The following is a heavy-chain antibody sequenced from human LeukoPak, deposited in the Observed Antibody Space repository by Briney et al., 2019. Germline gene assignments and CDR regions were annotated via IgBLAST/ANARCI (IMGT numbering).Heavy chain of an antibody. CDR3: ARDPTSSSWYYFDY. Sequence: GGSLRLSCAASGFTFSSYAMHWVRQAPGKGLEWVAVISYDGSNKYYADSVKGRFTISRDNSKNTLYLQMNSLRAEDTAVYYCARDPTSSSWYYFDYWGQGTLVTVSS. CDR1: GFTFSSYA. CDR2: ISYDGSNK. J-gene: IGHJ4*02. D-gene: IGHD6-13*01. V-gene: IGHV3-30*04.